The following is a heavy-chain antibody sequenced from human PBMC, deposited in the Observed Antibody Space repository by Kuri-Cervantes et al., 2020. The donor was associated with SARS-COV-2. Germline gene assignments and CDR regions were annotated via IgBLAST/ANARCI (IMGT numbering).Heavy chain of an antibody. CDR1: GFTFSSYA. J-gene: IGHJ5*02. CDR2: ISYDGSNK. CDR3: ARATSSSWEDWFDP. Sequence: GGSLRLSCAASGFTFSSYAMHWVRQAPGKGLEWVAVISYDGSNKYYADSVKGRFTISRDNSKNTLYLQMNSLRAEDTAVYYCARATSSSWEDWFDPWGQGTLVTDSS. D-gene: IGHD6-13*01. V-gene: IGHV3-30-3*01.